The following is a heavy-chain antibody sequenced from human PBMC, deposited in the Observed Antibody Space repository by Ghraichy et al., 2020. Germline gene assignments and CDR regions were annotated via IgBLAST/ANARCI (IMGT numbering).Heavy chain of an antibody. CDR1: GYTFTTYD. J-gene: IGHJ6*02. CDR3: TTMSWRLERGGHYYYYGMDV. D-gene: IGHD3-10*02. CDR2: INPNSGNT. V-gene: IGHV1-8*01. Sequence: ASVKVSCKASGYTFTTYDVNWVRQATGQGLEWMGWINPNSGNTGYAQKFQGRVTMTRDTSISTAYLELNSLRSEDTAVYYCTTMSWRLERGGHYYYYGMDVWGQGTTVTVSS.